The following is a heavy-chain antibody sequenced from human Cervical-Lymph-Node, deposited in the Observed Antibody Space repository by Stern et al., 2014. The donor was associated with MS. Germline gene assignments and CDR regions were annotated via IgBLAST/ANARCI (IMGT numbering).Heavy chain of an antibody. CDR1: GYTFTDYW. Sequence: MQLVQSGAEVRKPGQSLTISCNISGYTFTDYWIAWVRQMPGKGLEWMGAIFPGASDTRYSPSFQGHVTISVDTSINTAYLQWSDLRASDTAMYYYARPHSPGWSYYFDFWGQGTLVAVSS. D-gene: IGHD6-19*01. CDR3: ARPHSPGWSYYFDF. V-gene: IGHV5-51*01. CDR2: IFPGASDT. J-gene: IGHJ4*02.